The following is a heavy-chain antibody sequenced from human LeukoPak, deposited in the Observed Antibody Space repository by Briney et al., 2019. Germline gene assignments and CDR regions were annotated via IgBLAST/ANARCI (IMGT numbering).Heavy chain of an antibody. CDR3: ARARAAMVRGGPLTD. V-gene: IGHV1-69*01. J-gene: IGHJ4*02. CDR1: GGTFSSYA. CDR2: IIPIFGTA. D-gene: IGHD3-10*01. Sequence: GSSVKVSCKASGGTFSSYAISWVRQASGQGLEWMGGIIPIFGTANYAQKFQGRVTITADESTSTAYMELSSLRSEDTAVYYCARARAAMVRGGPLTDWGQGTLVTVSS.